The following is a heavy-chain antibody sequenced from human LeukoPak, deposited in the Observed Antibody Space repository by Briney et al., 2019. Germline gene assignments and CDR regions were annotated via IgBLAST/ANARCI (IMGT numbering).Heavy chain of an antibody. CDR1: GYTFTSYG. D-gene: IGHD1-26*01. V-gene: IGHV1-18*01. Sequence: ASVKVSCKASGYTFTSYGISWVRQAPGQGLEWVGWISAYNGNTNYAQKLQGRVTMTTDTSTSTAYLELRSLRSDDTAVYYCARDQEWELFSPSSHWYFDLWGRGTLVTVSS. J-gene: IGHJ2*01. CDR3: ARDQEWELFSPSSHWYFDL. CDR2: ISAYNGNT.